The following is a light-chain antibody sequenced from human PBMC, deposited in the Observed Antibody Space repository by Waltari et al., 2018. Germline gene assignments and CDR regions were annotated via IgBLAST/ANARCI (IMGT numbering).Light chain of an antibody. Sequence: EIVMTQSPVTLSVSLGERATLSCRASQSVSSDLAWYQQKPVQAPRLLIYDASTRAAGLAARFSASGSGTEFTLTISSLQSEDFAVYYCQQYKYWPPLTFGGGTKVEIK. CDR3: QQYKYWPPLT. V-gene: IGKV3-15*01. CDR1: QSVSSD. CDR2: DAS. J-gene: IGKJ4*01.